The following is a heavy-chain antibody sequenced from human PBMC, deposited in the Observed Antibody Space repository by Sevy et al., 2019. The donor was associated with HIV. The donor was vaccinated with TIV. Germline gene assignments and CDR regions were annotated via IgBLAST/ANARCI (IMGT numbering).Heavy chain of an antibody. J-gene: IGHJ3*02. CDR2: IYYSGST. D-gene: IGHD3-10*01. CDR1: GGSISSSSYY. CDR3: ASLWFGELYAFDI. Sequence: SETLSLTCTVSGGSISSSSYYWSWIRQPPGKGLEWVGSIYYSGSTYYNPSLKSRVTISVDTSKNQFSLKLSSVTAADTAVYYCASLWFGELYAFDIWGQRTMVTVSS. V-gene: IGHV4-39*01.